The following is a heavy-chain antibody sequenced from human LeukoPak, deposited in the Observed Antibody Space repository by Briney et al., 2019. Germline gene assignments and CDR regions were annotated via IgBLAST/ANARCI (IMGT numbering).Heavy chain of an antibody. CDR2: NSAYNDNT. CDR1: GYTFTNYG. D-gene: IGHD3-3*01. J-gene: IGHJ3*02. CDR3: ARTFYDFWSGFSNYDSFHI. Sequence: ASVKVSCKASGYTFTNYGIIWVRQAPGRGLEWMGWNSAYNDNTNYAQKFQGRVTMTTDTSTNTAYMELRSLTSDDTAVYYCARTFYDFWSGFSNYDSFHIWGRGTLVTVSS. V-gene: IGHV1-18*01.